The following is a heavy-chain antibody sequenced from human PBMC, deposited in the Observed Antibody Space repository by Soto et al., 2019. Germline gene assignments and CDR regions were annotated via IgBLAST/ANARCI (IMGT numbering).Heavy chain of an antibody. J-gene: IGHJ6*02. CDR3: AKDSPTENQDISGYYVPGWDYYGMDV. V-gene: IGHV3-23*01. Sequence: PGGSLRLSCAASGFTFSSYAVSWVRQAPGKGLEWVSAISGSGGSTYYADSVRGRFTISRDNSKHTRYLQMNTLRAEDTAVYYCAKDSPTENQDISGYYVPGWDYYGMDVWGQGTTVTVSS. CDR2: ISGSGGST. D-gene: IGHD3-22*01. CDR1: GFTFSSYA.